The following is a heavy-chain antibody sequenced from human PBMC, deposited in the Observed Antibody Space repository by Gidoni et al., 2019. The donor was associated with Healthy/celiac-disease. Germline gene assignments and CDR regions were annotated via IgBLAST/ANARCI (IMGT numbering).Heavy chain of an antibody. Sequence: QVQLVQSGAEGKKPGASVKVSCKASGYTFTGYYMHWVRQAPGQGLEWMGWINPNRGGTNYAQKFQGRVTMTRDTSISPAYMELSRLRSDDTAVYYCARAEQQLVPFDPWGQGTLVTVSS. D-gene: IGHD6-13*01. CDR1: GYTFTGYY. J-gene: IGHJ5*02. CDR2: INPNRGGT. CDR3: ARAEQQLVPFDP. V-gene: IGHV1-2*02.